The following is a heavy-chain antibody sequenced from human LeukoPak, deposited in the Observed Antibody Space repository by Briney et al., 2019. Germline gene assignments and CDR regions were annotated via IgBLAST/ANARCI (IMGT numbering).Heavy chain of an antibody. D-gene: IGHD3-3*01. Sequence: PGGSLRLSCAASGFTFSSYSMNWVRQAPGKGLEWVSVIYSGGSTYYADSVKGRFTISRDNSKNTLYLQMNSLRAEDTAVYYCARAQYYDFWSGYDYWGQGTLVTVSS. CDR3: ARAQYYDFWSGYDY. CDR2: IYSGGST. J-gene: IGHJ4*02. V-gene: IGHV3-53*01. CDR1: GFTFSSYS.